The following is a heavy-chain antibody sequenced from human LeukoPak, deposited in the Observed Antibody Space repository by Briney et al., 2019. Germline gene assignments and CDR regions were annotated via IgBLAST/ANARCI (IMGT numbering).Heavy chain of an antibody. CDR2: IYTSGST. J-gene: IGHJ6*03. D-gene: IGHD3-10*01. CDR3: ARQTYYYGSGTRYYYMDV. Sequence: SETLSLTCTVSGGSISSYYWSWLRQPPGKGLEGIGNIYTSGSTNYNPSLKSRITISVDTSKNQFSLKLSSVTAADTAVYYCARQTYYYGSGTRYYYMDVWGKGTTVTVSS. V-gene: IGHV4-4*09. CDR1: GGSISSYY.